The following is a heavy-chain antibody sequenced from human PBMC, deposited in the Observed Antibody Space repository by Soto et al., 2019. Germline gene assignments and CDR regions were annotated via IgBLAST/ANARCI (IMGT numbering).Heavy chain of an antibody. CDR3: ARLAVVPDFRYFDY. CDR1: GYTFTSYG. V-gene: IGHV1-18*01. CDR2: ISAYNGNT. Sequence: GASVKVSCKASGYTFTSYGISWVRQAPGQGLEWKGWISAYNGNTNYAQKLQGQVTISADKSISTAYLQWSSLKASDTAMYYCARLAVVPDFRYFDYWGQGTLVTVSS. J-gene: IGHJ4*02. D-gene: IGHD2-2*01.